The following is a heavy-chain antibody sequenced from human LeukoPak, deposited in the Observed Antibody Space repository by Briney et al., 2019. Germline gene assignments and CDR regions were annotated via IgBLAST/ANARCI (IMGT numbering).Heavy chain of an antibody. J-gene: IGHJ4*02. CDR1: GGSFSGNY. D-gene: IGHD1-26*01. CDR3: ARGYNRGSYYNY. Sequence: PSETLSLTCVVYGGSFSGNYWSLIRQPPGKRLEWIGEINNSGSTNYNPSLKSRVTISVDTSKNQFSLEVSSVTAADTAVYYCARGYNRGSYYNYWGQGTLVTVSS. V-gene: IGHV4-34*01. CDR2: INNSGST.